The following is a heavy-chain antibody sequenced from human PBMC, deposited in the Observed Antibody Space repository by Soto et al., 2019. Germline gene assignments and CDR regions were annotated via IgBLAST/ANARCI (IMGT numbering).Heavy chain of an antibody. Sequence: PSGPLPLTCAAYGASFSGYYWSWIRQPTRKGLEWIGEINHSGSTNYNPSLKSRVTISVDTSKNQFSLKLSSVTAADTAVYYCARDQDTAKPSKIYFDYLCQEALLPISS. V-gene: IGHV4-34*01. CDR1: GASFSGYY. CDR3: ARDQDTAKPSKIYFDY. J-gene: IGHJ4*01. CDR2: INHSGST. D-gene: IGHD5-18*01.